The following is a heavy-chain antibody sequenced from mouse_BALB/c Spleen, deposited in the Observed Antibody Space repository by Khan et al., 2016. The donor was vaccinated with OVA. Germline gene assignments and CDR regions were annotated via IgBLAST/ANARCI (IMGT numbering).Heavy chain of an antibody. J-gene: IGHJ2*01. CDR1: GYSITTDYA. Sequence: EVQLVESGPGLVKPSQSLSLTCTVTGYSITTDYAWNWIRQFPGSKLEWMGHISYSGKTKYNPSLKSRISITRDTSKNQFFLQLKSVTTEDTARYYCARIYGGDFDYWGQGTTLTVSS. CDR2: ISYSGKT. D-gene: IGHD1-1*01. V-gene: IGHV3-2*02. CDR3: ARIYGGDFDY.